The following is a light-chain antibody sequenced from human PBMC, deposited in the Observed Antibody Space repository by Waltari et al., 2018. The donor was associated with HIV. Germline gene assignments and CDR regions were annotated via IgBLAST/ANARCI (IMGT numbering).Light chain of an antibody. CDR1: QGISNY. J-gene: IGKJ1*01. CDR2: AAS. V-gene: IGKV1-9*01. CDR3: QQLNSYPRA. Sequence: DIQLTQSPSFLSASVGDRVTITCRASQGISNYLAWYQQKPGKAPNLLIYAASTLHSGVSSRCSGSGSGTEFTLTISSLQPEDFATYHCQQLNSYPRAFGQGTKVEI.